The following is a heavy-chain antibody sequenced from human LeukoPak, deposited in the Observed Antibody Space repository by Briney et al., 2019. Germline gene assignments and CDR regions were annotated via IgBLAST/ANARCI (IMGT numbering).Heavy chain of an antibody. V-gene: IGHV4-30-4*08. Sequence: SETLSLTCTISGGSISSSSYYWDWIRQPPGKGLEWIGYIYYSGSTYYNPSLKSRVTISVDTSKNQFSLKLSSVTAADTAVYYCARHTTRFDPWGQGTLVTVSS. CDR3: ARHTTRFDP. CDR2: IYYSGST. CDR1: GGSISSSSYY. D-gene: IGHD4-17*01. J-gene: IGHJ5*02.